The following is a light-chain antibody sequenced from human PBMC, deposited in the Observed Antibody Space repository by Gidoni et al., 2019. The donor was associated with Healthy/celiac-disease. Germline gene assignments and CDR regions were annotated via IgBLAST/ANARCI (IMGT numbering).Light chain of an antibody. Sequence: QSVLTPPPSASGTPGQRVTISCSGSSSNIGSNTVNWYQHLPGTAPKLLIYSNNQRPSGVPDRFSCSKSGTSASLAISGLQSEDEADYYCAAWDDSLNGGYVFGTGTKVTVL. V-gene: IGLV1-44*01. CDR2: SNN. J-gene: IGLJ1*01. CDR1: SSNIGSNT. CDR3: AAWDDSLNGGYV.